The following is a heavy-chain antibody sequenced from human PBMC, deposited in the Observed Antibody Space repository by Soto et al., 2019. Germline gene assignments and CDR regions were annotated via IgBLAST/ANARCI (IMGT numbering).Heavy chain of an antibody. CDR1: TFAVRDKY. CDR3: ATIHIPRRVPQEEF. Sequence: GGSLRLSCAASTFAVRDKYISWVRQAPGKGLELVSVLYSGGSKYYADSVKGRFTISRDTSTNTLSLQMNSMRDDDTAIYYCATIHIPRRVPQEEFWGQGTLVTVS. J-gene: IGHJ4*02. D-gene: IGHD2-21*01. CDR2: LYSGGSK. V-gene: IGHV3-53*01.